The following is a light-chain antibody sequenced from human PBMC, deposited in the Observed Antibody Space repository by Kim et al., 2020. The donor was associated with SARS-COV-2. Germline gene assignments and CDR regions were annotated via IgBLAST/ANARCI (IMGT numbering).Light chain of an antibody. J-gene: IGLJ3*02. CDR3: SAWDSSLSAWV. CDR1: GNNVGNEG. CDR2: RDD. V-gene: IGLV10-54*01. Sequence: QAGLTQPPSVSKALGQTATLTCTGNGNNVGNEGAAWLQQHQGHPPKLLSYRDDNRPSGISERLSASRSGNTASLTITGLQPEDEADYYCSAWDSSLSAWVFGGGTQLTVL.